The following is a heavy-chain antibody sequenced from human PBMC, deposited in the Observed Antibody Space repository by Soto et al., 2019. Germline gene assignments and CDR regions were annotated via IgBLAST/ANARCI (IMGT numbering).Heavy chain of an antibody. Sequence: QVQLVESGGGVVQPGRSLRLSCAASGFTFSSYGMHWVRQAPGKGLEWVAVIWYDGSNKYYADSVKGRFTISRDNSKNTLYLQMNRLRAEDTAVYYWARDQALRKQGPFDYWGQGTLVTVSS. CDR2: IWYDGSNK. D-gene: IGHD4-17*01. CDR1: GFTFSSYG. J-gene: IGHJ4*02. CDR3: ARDQALRKQGPFDY. V-gene: IGHV3-33*01.